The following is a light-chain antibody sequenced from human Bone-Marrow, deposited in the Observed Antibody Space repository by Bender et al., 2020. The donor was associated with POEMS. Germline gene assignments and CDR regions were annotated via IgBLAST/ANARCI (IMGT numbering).Light chain of an antibody. CDR1: SGDVGAYKY. Sequence: QSALTQPASVSGSPGQSITISCIGTSGDVGAYKYVSWYQQHPGKAPKLMIYEVRNRPSGISDRFSGSKSGNTASLTISGLQAEDEADYYCTSYAGSRTFYIFGTGTKVTVL. CDR3: TSYAGSRTFYI. CDR2: EVR. V-gene: IGLV2-14*01. J-gene: IGLJ1*01.